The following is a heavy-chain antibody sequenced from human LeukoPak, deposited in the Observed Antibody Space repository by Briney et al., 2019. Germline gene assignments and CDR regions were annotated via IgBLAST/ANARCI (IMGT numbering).Heavy chain of an antibody. Sequence: ASVKVSCKASGYTFTYRYLHWVRQAPGQALEWMGWITPFNGNTNYAQKFQDRATITRDRSMSTAYMELSSLRSEDTAMYYCANGPDGYNTYWGQGTLVTVSS. V-gene: IGHV1-45*02. J-gene: IGHJ4*02. CDR3: ANGPDGYNTY. CDR1: GYTFTYRY. CDR2: ITPFNGNT. D-gene: IGHD5-24*01.